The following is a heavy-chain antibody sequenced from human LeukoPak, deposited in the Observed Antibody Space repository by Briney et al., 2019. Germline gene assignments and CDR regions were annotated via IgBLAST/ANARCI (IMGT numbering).Heavy chain of an antibody. CDR2: INHSGST. Sequence: SGTLSLTCTVSNYSISNAYYWSWIRQPPGKGLEWIGEINHSGSTNYNPSLKSRVTISVDTSKNQFSLKLSSVTAADTAVYYCARQGGYDGSGYWGQGTLVTVSS. D-gene: IGHD5-12*01. CDR3: ARQGGYDGSGY. V-gene: IGHV4-34*01. J-gene: IGHJ4*02. CDR1: NYSISNAYY.